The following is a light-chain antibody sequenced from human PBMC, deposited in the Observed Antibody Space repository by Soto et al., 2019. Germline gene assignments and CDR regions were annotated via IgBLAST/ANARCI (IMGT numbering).Light chain of an antibody. CDR2: EIS. V-gene: IGLV2-14*01. CDR3: SSYTSSSTVV. CDR1: SSDVGGYNY. J-gene: IGLJ3*02. Sequence: QSALTQPASLSGSPGQSITISCTGTSSDVGGYNYVSWYQQHPGKAPKLMIYEISNRPSGVSNRFSGSKSGNTASLIISGLQTEDEADYYCSSYTSSSTVVFGGGTKLT.